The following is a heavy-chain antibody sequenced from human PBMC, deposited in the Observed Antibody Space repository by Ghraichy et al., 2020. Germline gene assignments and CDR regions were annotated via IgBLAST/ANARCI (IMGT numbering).Heavy chain of an antibody. CDR3: ARGKVHYYYYYVMDV. V-gene: IGHV3-66*02. J-gene: IGHJ6*02. CDR2: IYSGGST. CDR1: GFTVSSNY. Sequence: GGSLRLSCAASGFTVSSNYMSWVRQAPGKGLEWVSVIYSGGSTYYADSVKGRFTISRDNSKNTLYLQMNSLRAEDTAVYYCARGKVHYYYYYVMDVWGXGTTVIVSS. D-gene: IGHD2-2*01.